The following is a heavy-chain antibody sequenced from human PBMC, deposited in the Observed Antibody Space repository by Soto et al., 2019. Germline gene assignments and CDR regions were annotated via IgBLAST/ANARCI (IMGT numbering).Heavy chain of an antibody. J-gene: IGHJ6*02. CDR3: ARGVVVPAATGGMDV. Sequence: QVQLVQSGAEVKKPGSSVKVSCKASGGTFSSYTISWVRQAPGQGLEWMGRIIPILGIANYAQKFQGRVTIPAEKSTSTAYMELSSLISEDTAVYYCARGVVVPAATGGMDVWGQGTTVTVSS. CDR1: GGTFSSYT. D-gene: IGHD2-2*01. CDR2: IIPILGIA. V-gene: IGHV1-69*02.